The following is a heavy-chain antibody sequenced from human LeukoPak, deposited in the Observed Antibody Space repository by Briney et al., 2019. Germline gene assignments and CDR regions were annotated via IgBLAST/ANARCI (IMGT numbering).Heavy chain of an antibody. CDR3: ARLKVDANNYFDY. J-gene: IGHJ4*02. Sequence: PSETLSLTCTVSGGSISSYYWSWIRQPPGEGLEWIGYIYTSGSTNYNPSLKSRVTISVDTSKNQFSLKLSSVTAADTALYYCARLKVDANNYFDYWGQGTLVTVSS. CDR1: GGSISSYY. CDR2: IYTSGST. D-gene: IGHD1-26*01. V-gene: IGHV4-4*09.